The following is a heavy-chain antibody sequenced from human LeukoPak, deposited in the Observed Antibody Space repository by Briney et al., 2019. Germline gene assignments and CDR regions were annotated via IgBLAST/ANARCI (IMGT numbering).Heavy chain of an antibody. Sequence: ASVKVSCKASGYTCTSYGISWVRQAPGQGVEWMGWISAYNGNTNYAQKFQGRVTMTTDTSTSTAYMELRSLRSDDTAVYYCARAGNYCSGGSCPDYWGQGTLVTVSS. CDR3: ARAGNYCSGGSCPDY. V-gene: IGHV1-18*01. CDR1: GYTCTSYG. CDR2: ISAYNGNT. J-gene: IGHJ4*02. D-gene: IGHD2-15*01.